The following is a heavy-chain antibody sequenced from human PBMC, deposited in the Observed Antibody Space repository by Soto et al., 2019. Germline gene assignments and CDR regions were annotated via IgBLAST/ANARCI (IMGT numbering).Heavy chain of an antibody. V-gene: IGHV4-59*01. Sequence: PSETLSLTCTVSGGSISSYYWSWIRQPPGKRLEWIGYIYYSGTTKYNPSLESRVTLSVDTSKNQFSLKLTSVTAADTALYYCVRGFYDSSGYSSPFDSWGQGTQVTVSS. CDR2: IYYSGTT. CDR1: GGSISSYY. CDR3: VRGFYDSSGYSSPFDS. J-gene: IGHJ5*01. D-gene: IGHD3-22*01.